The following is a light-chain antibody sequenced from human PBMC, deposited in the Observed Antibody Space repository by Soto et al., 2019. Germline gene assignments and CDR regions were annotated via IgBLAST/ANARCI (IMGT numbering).Light chain of an antibody. V-gene: IGLV1-40*01. CDR3: QSYDSSLSGYV. J-gene: IGLJ1*01. CDR1: SSNIGAGYD. Sequence: QPALTQPPSGSGAPGQRGSISCTGSSSNIGAGYDVHWYQQLPGTAPKLLIYGNSNRPSGVPDRFSGSKSGTSASLAITGLQAEDEADYYCQSYDSSLSGYVFGTGTKVTVL. CDR2: GNS.